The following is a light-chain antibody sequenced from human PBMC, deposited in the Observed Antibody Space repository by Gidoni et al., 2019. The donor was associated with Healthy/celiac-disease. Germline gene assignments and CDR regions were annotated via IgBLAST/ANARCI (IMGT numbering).Light chain of an antibody. J-gene: IGLJ3*02. Sequence: QSALTQPASVSGSPGQSITISCTGTSSDVGGYNYVSWYKQHPGKAPKLMIFEVSNRPSGVSNRFSGSKSGNTASLTISGLQAEDEAVYYCSSYTSSSTWVFGGETKLTVL. V-gene: IGLV2-14*01. CDR1: SSDVGGYNY. CDR3: SSYTSSSTWV. CDR2: EVS.